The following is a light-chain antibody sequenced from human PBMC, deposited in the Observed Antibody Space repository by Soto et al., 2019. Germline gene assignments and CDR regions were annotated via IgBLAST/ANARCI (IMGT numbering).Light chain of an antibody. V-gene: IGKV1-27*01. CDR3: QKYNSAPRT. Sequence: DIQMTQSPSSLSASVGDRVTITCRASQGIITYLAWYQQKPGKVPKLLIYAASTLQSGVPSRFSGSGSGTDVTLTISSLQPEDVATYYCQKYNSAPRTFGQGTKVEIK. CDR2: AAS. CDR1: QGIITY. J-gene: IGKJ1*01.